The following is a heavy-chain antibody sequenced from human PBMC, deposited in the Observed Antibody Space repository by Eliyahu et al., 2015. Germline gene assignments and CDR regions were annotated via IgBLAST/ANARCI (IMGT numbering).Heavy chain of an antibody. V-gene: IGHV3-30-3*01. CDR2: ISYDGSNK. J-gene: IGHJ1*01. CDR3: ARAKPIRLRGEYFQH. Sequence: QVQLVESGGGVVQPGRXLRLXCXXSGFXFSXYAMHWVRQAPGKGLEWVAVISYDGSNKYYADSVKGRFTISRDNSKNTLYLQMNSLRAEDTAVYYCARAKPIRLRGEYFQHWGQGTLVTVSS. CDR1: GFXFSXYA. D-gene: IGHD4-17*01.